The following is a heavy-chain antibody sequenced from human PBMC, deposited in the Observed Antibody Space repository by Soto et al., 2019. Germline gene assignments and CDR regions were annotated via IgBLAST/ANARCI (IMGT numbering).Heavy chain of an antibody. CDR3: ARGGAAVGTGYYYYGMDV. J-gene: IGHJ6*02. CDR1: GGSFSGYY. V-gene: IGHV4-34*01. Sequence: SETLSLICAVYGGSFSGYYWSWIRPPPGKGLEWIGEINHSGSTNYNPSLKSRVTISVDTSKNQFSLKLSSVTAADTAVYYCARGGAAVGTGYYYYGMDVWGQGTTVTVSS. CDR2: INHSGST. D-gene: IGHD6-13*01.